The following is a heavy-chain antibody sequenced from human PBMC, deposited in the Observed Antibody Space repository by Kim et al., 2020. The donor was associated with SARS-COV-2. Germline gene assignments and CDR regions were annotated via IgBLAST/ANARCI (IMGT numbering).Heavy chain of an antibody. D-gene: IGHD2-15*01. CDR2: INHSGST. CDR1: GGSFSGYY. V-gene: IGHV4-34*01. CDR3: ARGYDIVVVVAATHGGMDV. J-gene: IGHJ6*02. Sequence: SETLSLTCAVYGGSFSGYYWSWIRQPPGKGLEWIGEINHSGSTNYNPSLKSRVTISVDTSKNQFSLKLSSVTAADTAVYYCARGYDIVVVVAATHGGMDVWGQGTTVTVSS.